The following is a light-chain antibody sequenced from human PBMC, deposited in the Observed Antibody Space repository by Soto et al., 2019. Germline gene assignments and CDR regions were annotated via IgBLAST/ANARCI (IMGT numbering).Light chain of an antibody. CDR1: QTISSW. J-gene: IGKJ1*01. CDR2: KAS. V-gene: IGKV1-5*03. CDR3: KHYSSYSEA. Sequence: DIQMTQSPSTLSGSVGDRVTITCRASQTISSWLAWYQQKPGKAPKLLIYKASTVKSGVPSRFSGSGSGTEFTIAINSLQPDAFAIYYGKHYSSYSEACGRGTKV.